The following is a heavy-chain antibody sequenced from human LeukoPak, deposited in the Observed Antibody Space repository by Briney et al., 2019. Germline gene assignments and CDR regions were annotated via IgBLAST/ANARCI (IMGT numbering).Heavy chain of an antibody. J-gene: IGHJ4*02. CDR2: IKSETDGGTA. CDR3: ARDAGYSTSWYDFDN. CDR1: GXTFRNVW. D-gene: IGHD6-13*01. Sequence: TGESLRLSCAASGXTFRNVWMTWVRQAPGKGLEWLGLIKSETDGGTAEYAAPLKGRFTISRDSSKNTLYLQMNSLRAEDTAVYYCARDAGYSTSWYDFDNWGQGTLVTVSS. V-gene: IGHV3-15*01.